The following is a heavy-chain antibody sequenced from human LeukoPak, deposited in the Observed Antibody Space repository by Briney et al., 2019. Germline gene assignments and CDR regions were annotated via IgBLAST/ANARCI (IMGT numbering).Heavy chain of an antibody. CDR2: IRTSGDST. CDR3: ARSYY. V-gene: IGHV3-23*01. Sequence: GGSLRLSCAASGFSFSSYDMSWVRQAPGKGLEWVSGIRTSGDSTYYADSVKGRFTISRDNSRDTLNLQMNSLRAEDTAVYYCARSYYWGQGTLVTVSS. J-gene: IGHJ4*02. CDR1: GFSFSSYD.